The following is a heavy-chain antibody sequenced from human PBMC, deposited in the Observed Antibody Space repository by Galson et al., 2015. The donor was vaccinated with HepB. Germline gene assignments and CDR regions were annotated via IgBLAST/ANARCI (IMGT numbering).Heavy chain of an antibody. D-gene: IGHD3-9*01. CDR3: ARDPYVQNYYDILTGGYFDS. CDR1: GFSFSSYP. Sequence: SLRLSCAGSGFSFSSYPMHWVRQAPGKGLQWVAVISSDGSDKYYGASVQGRFTISRDNSKNTLYLQMNSLRTEDTALYYCARDPYVQNYYDILTGGYFDSWGQGTLVTVSS. CDR2: ISSDGSDK. V-gene: IGHV3-30-3*01. J-gene: IGHJ4*02.